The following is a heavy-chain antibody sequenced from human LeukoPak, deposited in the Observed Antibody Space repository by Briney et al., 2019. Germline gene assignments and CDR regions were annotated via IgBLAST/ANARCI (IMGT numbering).Heavy chain of an antibody. D-gene: IGHD6-13*01. V-gene: IGHV3-21*01. CDR3: AKDRGSSWYFDY. CDR2: IGSTLGHI. J-gene: IGHJ4*02. Sequence: GGSLRLSCAGSGFTFSHYSMNWVRQAPGKGLEWVSSIGSTLGHIYYADSVKGRFTISRDNSKNTLYLQMNSLRAEDTAVYYCAKDRGSSWYFDYWGQGTLVTVSS. CDR1: GFTFSHYS.